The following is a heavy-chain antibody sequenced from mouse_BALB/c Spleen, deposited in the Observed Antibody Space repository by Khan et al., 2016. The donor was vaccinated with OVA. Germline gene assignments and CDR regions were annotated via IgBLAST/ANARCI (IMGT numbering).Heavy chain of an antibody. V-gene: IGHV5-6*01. D-gene: IGHD1-1*01. CDR2: INTGGAYT. CDR3: ARLAYYYNSEGFAY. CDR1: GFTFSTYG. Sequence: EVELVESGGDFVRPGGSLKLSCAASGFTFSTYGMSWVRQTPDKRLEWVATINTGGAYTYYPDTVKGRFTISRDNAKNTLYLQLSSLKSEDTAIYYCARLAYYYNSEGFAYWGRGTLVTVPA. J-gene: IGHJ3*01.